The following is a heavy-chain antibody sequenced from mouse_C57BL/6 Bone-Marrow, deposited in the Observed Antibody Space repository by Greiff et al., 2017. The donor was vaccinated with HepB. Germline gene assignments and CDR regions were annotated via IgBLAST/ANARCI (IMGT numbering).Heavy chain of an antibody. CDR2: INPGSGGT. CDR1: GYAFTNYL. D-gene: IGHD3-2*02. Sequence: VKLVESGAELVRPGTSVKVSCKASGYAFTNYLIEWVKQRPGQGLEWIGVINPGSGGTNYNEKFKGKATLTADKSSSTAYMQLISLTSEDSAVYFCARGSSGYRFAYWGQGTLVTVSA. J-gene: IGHJ3*01. CDR3: ARGSSGYRFAY. V-gene: IGHV1-54*01.